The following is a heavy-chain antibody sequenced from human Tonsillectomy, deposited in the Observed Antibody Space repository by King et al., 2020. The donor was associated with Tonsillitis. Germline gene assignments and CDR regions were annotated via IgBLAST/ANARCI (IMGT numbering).Heavy chain of an antibody. CDR1: GFTFSSYA. D-gene: IGHD2-2*01. Sequence: VQLVESGGGVVQPGRSLRLSCAASGFTFSSYAMHWVRQAPGKGLEWVAVISYDGSNKFYADSVKGRFTISRDNSKNTLYLQMNSLRAEDTAVYYCARESIVVVPAAPFRGMDVWGQGTTVTVSS. J-gene: IGHJ6*02. CDR3: ARESIVVVPAAPFRGMDV. CDR2: ISYDGSNK. V-gene: IGHV3-30-3*01.